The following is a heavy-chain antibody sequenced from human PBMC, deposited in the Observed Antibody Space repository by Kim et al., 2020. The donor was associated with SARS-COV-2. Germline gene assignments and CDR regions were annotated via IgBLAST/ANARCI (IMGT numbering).Heavy chain of an antibody. V-gene: IGHV3-64D*09. CDR3: VKGVLKSSPSGY. Sequence: YYTDAVKGRFTISRDNSKTTLYLQMSSLSADYTALYYCVKGVLKSSPSGYWGQGTLVTVSS. D-gene: IGHD6-6*01. J-gene: IGHJ4*02.